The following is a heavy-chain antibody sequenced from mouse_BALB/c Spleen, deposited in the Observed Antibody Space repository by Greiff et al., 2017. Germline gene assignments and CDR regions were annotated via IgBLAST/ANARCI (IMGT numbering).Heavy chain of an antibody. CDR3: ARGITTATGYYAMDY. V-gene: IGHV1S33*01. CDR2: IYPGDGST. CDR1: GYTFTSYD. D-gene: IGHD1-2*01. J-gene: IGHJ4*01. Sequence: LQQSRPELVKPGALVKISCKASGYTFTSYDINWVTQRPGQGLEWIGWIYPGDGSTKYNEKFKGKATLTADKSSSTAYMQLSSLTSDNSALYYCARGITTATGYYAMDYWGQGTAVTVSS.